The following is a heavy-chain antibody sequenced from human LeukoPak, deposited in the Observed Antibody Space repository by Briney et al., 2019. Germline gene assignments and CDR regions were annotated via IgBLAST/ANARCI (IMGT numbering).Heavy chain of an antibody. J-gene: IGHJ5*02. Sequence: SETLSLTCAVSSDSMTSHYYWGWVRQSPGKGLEWIGNIFHTGSTYYSPSLKSRLTISLDTSQNQFSLNLSSVTAADTAVYYCAKGDNYHGTGSLLIVSWGQGTLVTVSS. D-gene: IGHD1-1*01. CDR3: AKGDNYHGTGSLLIVS. CDR2: IFHTGST. CDR1: SDSMTSHYY. V-gene: IGHV4-38-2*01.